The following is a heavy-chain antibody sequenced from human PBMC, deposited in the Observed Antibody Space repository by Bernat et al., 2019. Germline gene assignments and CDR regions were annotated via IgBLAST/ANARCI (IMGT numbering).Heavy chain of an antibody. CDR1: GFTFNTLW. J-gene: IGHJ4*02. CDR3: ARGGVTFGGVIAQ. V-gene: IGHV3-74*01. CDR2: INSDGSYS. D-gene: IGHD3-16*02. Sequence: EVQLVESGGGLVQPGGSLRLSCAASGFTFNTLWMYWVRQAPGKGVVWVSRINSDGSYSTYADSVKGRFTISRDNAKNTLYLQMNSLRAEDTGVYYCARGGVTFGGVIAQWGQGTLVTVSS.